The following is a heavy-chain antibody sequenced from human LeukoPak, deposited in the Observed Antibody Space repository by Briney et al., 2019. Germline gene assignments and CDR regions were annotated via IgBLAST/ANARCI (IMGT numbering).Heavy chain of an antibody. CDR1: GFTFSDYY. Sequence: GGSLRLSCAASGFTFSDYYMSWIRQAPGKGLEWVSYISSSGSTIYYADSVKGRFTISRDNAKNSLYLQMSSLRAEDTAVYYCARVGYSYGLQLTSYYYYGMDVWGQGTTVTVSS. CDR3: ARVGYSYGLQLTSYYYYGMDV. CDR2: ISSSGSTI. V-gene: IGHV3-11*01. J-gene: IGHJ6*02. D-gene: IGHD5-18*01.